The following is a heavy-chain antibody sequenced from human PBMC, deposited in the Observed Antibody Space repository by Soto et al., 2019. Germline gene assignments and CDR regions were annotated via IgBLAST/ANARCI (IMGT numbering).Heavy chain of an antibody. Sequence: PGESLKISCKGSGYTFTSYGISWVRQAPGQGLEWMGWISACNGNTNYAQKLQCRVTITRDTSTSTAYMELSSLRSEDTALYYCARDRSYQLLWAGWFDPWGQGTLVTVSS. CDR3: ARDRSYQLLWAGWFDP. V-gene: IGHV1-18*01. J-gene: IGHJ5*02. CDR1: GYTFTSYG. CDR2: ISACNGNT. D-gene: IGHD2-2*01.